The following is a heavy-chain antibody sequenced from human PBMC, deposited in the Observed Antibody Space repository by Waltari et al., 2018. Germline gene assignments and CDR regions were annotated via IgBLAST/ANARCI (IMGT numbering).Heavy chain of an antibody. Sequence: QVQLQESGPGLVKPSETLSLTCAVSGYSISSGYYWGWIRQPPGKGLEWIGSTYHSGSTYSSPSLKSRVTISVDTSKNQFSLKLSSVTAADTAVYYCARVTYCSSTSCRQGNDAFDIWGQGTMVTVSS. CDR3: ARVTYCSSTSCRQGNDAFDI. CDR1: GYSISSGYY. CDR2: TYHSGST. J-gene: IGHJ3*02. D-gene: IGHD2-2*01. V-gene: IGHV4-38-2*01.